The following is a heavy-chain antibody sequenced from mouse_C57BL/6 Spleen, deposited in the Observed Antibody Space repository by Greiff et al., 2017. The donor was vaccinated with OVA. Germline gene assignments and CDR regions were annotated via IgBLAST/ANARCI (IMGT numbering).Heavy chain of an antibody. D-gene: IGHD6-1*01. CDR1: GFTFSSYA. V-gene: IGHV5-9-1*02. J-gene: IGHJ3*01. Sequence: EVKLMESGEGLVKPGGSLKLSCAASGFTFSSYAMSWVRQTPEKSLEWVAYISSGGDYIYYADTVKGRFTISRDNARNTLYLQMSSLKSEDTAMYYCTKSSSGAWFAYWGQGTLVTVSA. CDR2: ISSGGDYI. CDR3: TKSSSGAWFAY.